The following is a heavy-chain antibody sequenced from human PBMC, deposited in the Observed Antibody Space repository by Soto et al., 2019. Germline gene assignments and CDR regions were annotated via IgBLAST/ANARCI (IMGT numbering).Heavy chain of an antibody. CDR2: MNPDSGHA. Sequence: ASVKVSCKASGYTFTNSDINWVLQSPVQGLEWMGWMNPDSGHAAYAQKFQGRVTLTTSTSTSTVYMEMRSLGSEDTAMYYCARRPHCSGGICYYGLDNWGQGTLVTVSS. CDR1: GYTFTNSD. CDR3: ARRPHCSGGICYYGLDN. D-gene: IGHD2-15*01. V-gene: IGHV1-8*01. J-gene: IGHJ4*02.